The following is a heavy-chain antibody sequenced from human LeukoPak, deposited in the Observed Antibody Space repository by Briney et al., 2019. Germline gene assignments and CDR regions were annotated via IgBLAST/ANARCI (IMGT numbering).Heavy chain of an antibody. V-gene: IGHV3-48*03. D-gene: IGHD4-23*01. CDR3: AKDGDLGRWDY. CDR2: ISSSGSTI. CDR1: GFTFSSYE. Sequence: GGSLRLSCAASGFTFSSYEMNWVRQAPGKGLEWVSYISSSGSTIYYADSVRGRFTISRDNSKNTLYLQMNSLRAEDTAVYYCAKDGDLGRWDYWGQGTLVTVSS. J-gene: IGHJ4*02.